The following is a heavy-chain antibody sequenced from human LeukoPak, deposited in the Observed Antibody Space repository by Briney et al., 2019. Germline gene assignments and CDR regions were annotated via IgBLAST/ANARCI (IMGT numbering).Heavy chain of an antibody. CDR1: GFTFSSYS. CDR2: ISSSSSTV. Sequence: GGSLRRXCAASGFTFSSYSMNWVRQTPGKGLEWVSYISSSSSTVYYADSVKGRFTISRDNAKNSLYLQMNSLRAEDTAVYYCARDVRHHVWGKGTTVTVSS. V-gene: IGHV3-48*01. CDR3: ARDVRHHV. J-gene: IGHJ6*04.